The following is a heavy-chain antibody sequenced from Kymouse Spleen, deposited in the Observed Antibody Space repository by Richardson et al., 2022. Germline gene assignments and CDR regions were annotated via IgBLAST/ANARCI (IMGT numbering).Heavy chain of an antibody. D-gene: IGHD6-6*01. J-gene: IGHJ6*02. CDR3: AKDGEYSSSSDYYYYGMDV. Sequence: EVQLVESGGGLVQPGGSLRLSCAASGFTFSSYAMSWVRQAPGKGLEWVSAISGSGGSTYYADSVKGRFTISRDNSKNTLYLQMNSLRAEDTAVYYCAKDGEYSSSSDYYYYGMDVWGQGTTVTVSS. V-gene: IGHV3-23*04. CDR1: GFTFSSYA. CDR2: ISGSGGST.